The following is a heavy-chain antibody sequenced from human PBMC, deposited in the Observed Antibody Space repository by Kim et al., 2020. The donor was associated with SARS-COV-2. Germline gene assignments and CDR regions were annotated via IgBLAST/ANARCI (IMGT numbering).Heavy chain of an antibody. J-gene: IGHJ4*02. D-gene: IGHD5-18*01. CDR2: ISYDGSNK. CDR3: ARDAYSYGYRNYFDY. Sequence: GGSLRLSCAASGFTFSSYAMHWVRQAPGKGLEGVAVISYDGSNKYYADSVKGRFTISRDNSKNTLYLQMNSLRAEDTAVYYCARDAYSYGYRNYFDYWGQGTLVTVSS. V-gene: IGHV3-30-3*01. CDR1: GFTFSSYA.